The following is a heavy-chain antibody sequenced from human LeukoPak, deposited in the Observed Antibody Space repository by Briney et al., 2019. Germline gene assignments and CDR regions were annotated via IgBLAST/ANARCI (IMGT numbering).Heavy chain of an antibody. CDR3: ARGSSSGHLRVKLDY. Sequence: ASVKVSCKVSGYTLTELSMHWVRQAPGKGLEWMGGFDPEDGETIYAQKFQGRVTMTEDTSTDTAYMELSSLRSEDTAVYYCARGSSSGHLRVKLDYWGQGTLVTVSS. CDR2: FDPEDGET. D-gene: IGHD6-19*01. J-gene: IGHJ4*02. CDR1: GYTLTELS. V-gene: IGHV1-24*01.